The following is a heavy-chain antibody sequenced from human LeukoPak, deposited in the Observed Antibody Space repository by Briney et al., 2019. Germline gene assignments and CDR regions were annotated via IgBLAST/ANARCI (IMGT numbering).Heavy chain of an antibody. D-gene: IGHD2-8*01. CDR2: IKSKTDGGTT. CDR1: GFTFSDYY. V-gene: IGHV3-15*01. Sequence: KPGGSLRLSCAASGFTFSDYYMSWVRQAPGKGLEWVGRIKSKTDGGTTDYAAPVKGRFTISRDDSKNTLYLQMNSLKTEDTAVYYCTTSSGPPDHSIMVYWGQGTLVTVSS. J-gene: IGHJ4*02. CDR3: TTSSGPPDHSIMVY.